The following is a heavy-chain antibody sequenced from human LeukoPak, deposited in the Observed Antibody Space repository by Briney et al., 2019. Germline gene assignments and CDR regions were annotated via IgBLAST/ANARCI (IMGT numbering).Heavy chain of an antibody. J-gene: IGHJ5*02. CDR3: AILGGDCSSTSCWGSWFDP. V-gene: IGHV3-21*01. CDR1: GFTFSSYS. Sequence: GGSLRLSCAASGFTFSSYSMNWVRQAPGNGLEWVSSIRSRSSYIYYADSVKGRLTISSDNAKNSLYLQMNSLRAEDTAVYYCAILGGDCSSTSCWGSWFDPWGQGTLVTVSS. D-gene: IGHD2-2*01. CDR2: IRSRSSYI.